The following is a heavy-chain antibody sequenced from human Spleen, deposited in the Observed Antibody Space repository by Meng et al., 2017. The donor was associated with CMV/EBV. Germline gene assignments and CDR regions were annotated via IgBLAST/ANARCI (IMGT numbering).Heavy chain of an antibody. Sequence: ASVKVSCKASGYTFTDYYIQWVRQAPGQGLEWVGWIKPKSGGTNYAQKFQGRVTITIDTSITTACMDLSSLRPDDTAVYYCARGVRAIPGVRLGYWGQGSLVTVSS. J-gene: IGHJ4*02. V-gene: IGHV1-2*02. CDR3: ARGVRAIPGVRLGY. CDR1: GYTFTDYY. CDR2: IKPKSGGT. D-gene: IGHD3-10*02.